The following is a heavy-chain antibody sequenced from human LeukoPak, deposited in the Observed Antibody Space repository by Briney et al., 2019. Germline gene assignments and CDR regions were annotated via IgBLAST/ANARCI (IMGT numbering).Heavy chain of an antibody. Sequence: GGSLRLSCAASGFTFSSHAMSWVRQAPGKGLEWVSSISISGGSTYYADSVKGRCTISRDNSKNTLSLQMNTLRAEDTAVYYCAKENPVGGTNYFDYWGQGTLVTVSS. CDR3: AKENPVGGTNYFDY. J-gene: IGHJ4*02. V-gene: IGHV3-23*01. CDR1: GFTFSSHA. CDR2: ISISGGST. D-gene: IGHD1-26*01.